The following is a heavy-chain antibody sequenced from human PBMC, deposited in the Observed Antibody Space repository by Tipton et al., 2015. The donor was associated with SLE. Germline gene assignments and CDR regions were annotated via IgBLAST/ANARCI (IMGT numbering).Heavy chain of an antibody. V-gene: IGHV3-23*01. CDR1: GFTFTNAW. Sequence: SLRLSCAASGFTFTNAWMTWVRQTPGKGLEWVAAISAAHNAYYPSPVKGQFTISRDNSKNTIHLQMNSLRAEDTATYYCAKEVITAYSHYYGMDVWGQGTTVTVSS. J-gene: IGHJ6*02. CDR3: AKEVITAYSHYYGMDV. D-gene: IGHD3-22*01. CDR2: ISAAHNA.